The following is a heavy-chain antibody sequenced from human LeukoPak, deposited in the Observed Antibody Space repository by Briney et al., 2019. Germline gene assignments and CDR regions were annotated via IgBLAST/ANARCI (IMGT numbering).Heavy chain of an antibody. Sequence: PGGSLRLSCAASRFTFSSYSMNCVRQAPGKGLEWVSSISSSSSYIYYADSVKGRFTISRDNAKNSLYLQMNSLRAEDTAVYYCARDPYSSGWLTRGYWGQGALVTVSS. J-gene: IGHJ4*02. CDR1: RFTFSSYS. CDR3: ARDPYSSGWLTRGY. CDR2: ISSSSSYI. V-gene: IGHV3-21*01. D-gene: IGHD6-19*01.